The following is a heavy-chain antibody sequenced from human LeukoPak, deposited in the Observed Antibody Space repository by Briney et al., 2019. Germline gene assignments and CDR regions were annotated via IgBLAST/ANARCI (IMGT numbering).Heavy chain of an antibody. D-gene: IGHD3-3*01. CDR2: ISRSGTII. J-gene: IGHJ4*02. V-gene: IGHV3-48*03. Sequence: GGSLRLSCAASGFTFRGYEMNWVRQAPGKGLEWVSYISRSGTIISYADSVRGRLTISRDNAKNSLYLQMNSLRAEDTAVYYCARERDDYYFDYWGQGTLVTVSS. CDR3: ARERDDYYFDY. CDR1: GFTFRGYE.